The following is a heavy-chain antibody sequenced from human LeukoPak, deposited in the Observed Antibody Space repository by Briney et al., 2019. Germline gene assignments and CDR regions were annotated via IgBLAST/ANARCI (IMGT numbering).Heavy chain of an antibody. CDR3: ASLIAAAGLDY. Sequence: GGSLRLSCAASGFTFSRYGMNWVRQAPGKGLEWVSYISSSSSTIYYADSVKGRFTISRDNAKNSLYLQMNSLRAEDTAVYYCASLIAAAGLDYWGQGTLVTVSS. V-gene: IGHV3-48*01. J-gene: IGHJ4*02. CDR1: GFTFSRYG. D-gene: IGHD6-13*01. CDR2: ISSSSSTI.